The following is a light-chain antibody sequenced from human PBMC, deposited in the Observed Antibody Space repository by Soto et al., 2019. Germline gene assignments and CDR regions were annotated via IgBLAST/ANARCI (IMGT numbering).Light chain of an antibody. J-gene: IGKJ1*01. CDR2: QTS. CDR1: QYINTR. V-gene: IGKV3-11*01. Sequence: EIVLPQSPATLSSFPGYSVTPSGRASQYINTRLAWYQHRPGQAPRLLIYQTSIRAAGIPARFSASGSGTDFTLTISDVQPEDFALYYCHQRQSWPRTFGQGTKVDIK. CDR3: HQRQSWPRT.